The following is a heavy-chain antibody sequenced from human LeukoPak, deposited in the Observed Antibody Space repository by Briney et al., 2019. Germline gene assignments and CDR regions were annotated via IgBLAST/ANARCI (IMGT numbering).Heavy chain of an antibody. J-gene: IGHJ4*02. CDR1: GYTFTGYY. Sequence: ASVKVSCKASGYTFTGYYMHWVRQAPGQGLEWMGWINPNSGGTNYAQKFQGRVTMTRDTSISTAYMELSRLRSDATAVYYCARHIVATIEFDYWGQGTLVTVSS. D-gene: IGHD5-12*01. V-gene: IGHV1-2*02. CDR2: INPNSGGT. CDR3: ARHIVATIEFDY.